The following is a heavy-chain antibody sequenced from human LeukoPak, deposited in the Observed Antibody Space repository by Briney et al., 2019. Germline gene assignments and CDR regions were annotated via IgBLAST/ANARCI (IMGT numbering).Heavy chain of an antibody. CDR1: GFGFSNYG. J-gene: IGHJ3*02. CDR3: AKDNYFDWPTAMTAAFDI. D-gene: IGHD3-9*01. V-gene: IGHV3-23*01. Sequence: GGTLRLSCAASGFGFSNYGMSWVRQAPGKGLEWVSALSGGGSYTYYADSVKGRFTISRDNSKNTLYLQMNSLGVEDTAVYYCAKDNYFDWPTAMTAAFDIWGQGTMVTVSS. CDR2: LSGGGSYT.